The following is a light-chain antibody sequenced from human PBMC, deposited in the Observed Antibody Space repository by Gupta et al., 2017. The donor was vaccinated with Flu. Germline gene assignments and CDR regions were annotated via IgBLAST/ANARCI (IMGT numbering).Light chain of an antibody. CDR2: WPS. CDR3: QHFYSNPPT. CDR1: KDY. J-gene: IGKJ3*01. V-gene: IGKV4-1*01. Sequence: KDYLAWHQQKPGQPPNLLIYWPSTRESGVPDRFSGSGSGTDFTLTISTLHSEDAAVYYCQHFYSNPPTFGPQNKGD.